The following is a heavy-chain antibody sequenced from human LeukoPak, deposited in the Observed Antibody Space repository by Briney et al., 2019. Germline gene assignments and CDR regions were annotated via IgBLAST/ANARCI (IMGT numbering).Heavy chain of an antibody. J-gene: IGHJ4*02. V-gene: IGHV1-69*04. CDR1: GGTFSSYA. CDR2: IIPILGIA. CDR3: ARSRDYDILTGYYKFDY. D-gene: IGHD3-9*01. Sequence: AASVKVSCKASGGTFSSYAISWVRQAPGQGLEWMGRIIPILGIANYAQKFQGRVTITADKSTSTAYMELSSLRSEDTAVYYCARSRDYDILTGYYKFDYWGQGTLVTVSS.